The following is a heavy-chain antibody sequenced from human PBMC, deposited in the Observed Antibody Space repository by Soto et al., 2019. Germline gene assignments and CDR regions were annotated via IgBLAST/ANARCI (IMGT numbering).Heavy chain of an antibody. D-gene: IGHD6-19*01. J-gene: IGHJ4*02. CDR1: GYTFPSYG. CDR3: ARDDLGLQWLPYYFDY. CDR2: TIPYNGNT. Sequence: QVQLVQSGAEVKKPGASVKVSCKASGYTFPSYGITWVRQAPGQGLEWMGWTIPYNGNTNHAQKFQGRVSMTTDTSTSTAYMELRSLRSDDTAVYYCARDDLGLQWLPYYFDYWGQGTLVTVSS. V-gene: IGHV1-18*01.